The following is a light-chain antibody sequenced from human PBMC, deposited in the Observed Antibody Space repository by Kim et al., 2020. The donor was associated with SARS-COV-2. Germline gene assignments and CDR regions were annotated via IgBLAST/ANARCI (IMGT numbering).Light chain of an antibody. CDR2: DAS. V-gene: IGKV3-11*01. J-gene: IGKJ4*01. CDR3: QQRSNWPRSLT. CDR1: QSVSSY. Sequence: SPGESATLSCRASQSVSSYLAWYQQKPGQAPRLLIYDASNRATGIPARFSGSGSGTDFTLTISSLEPEDFAVYYCQQRSNWPRSLTFGGGTKLEI.